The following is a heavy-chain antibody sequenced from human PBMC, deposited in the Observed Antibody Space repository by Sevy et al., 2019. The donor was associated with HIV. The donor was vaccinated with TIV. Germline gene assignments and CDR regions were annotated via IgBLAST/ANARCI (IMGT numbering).Heavy chain of an antibody. CDR1: GLTFSTYG. CDR3: AKTYADTTMDLYYYDS. J-gene: IGHJ4*02. V-gene: IGHV3-30*18. Sequence: GGSLRLSCAASGLTFSTYGMHWVRQAPGKGLEWEALISGDGSNTYSAGSVTSRFTISRDNSKNTLYLQMNSLRADDTAMYYCAKTYADTTMDLYYYDSWGQGTLVTVSS. CDR2: ISGDGSNT. D-gene: IGHD5-18*01.